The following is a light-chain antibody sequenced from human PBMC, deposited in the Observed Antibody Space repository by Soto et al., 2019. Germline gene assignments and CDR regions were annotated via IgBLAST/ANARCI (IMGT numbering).Light chain of an antibody. CDR3: QQSYSSPPT. CDR2: GAS. CDR1: QSVSNN. V-gene: IGKV3-15*01. J-gene: IGKJ1*01. Sequence: EIVMTQSPATLSVSPGERVTLSCRASQSVSNNLAWYQQNPGQPPRLLIYGASTWATGIPDRFSGSRSGPDFTLTISSLQPEDFATYYCQQSYSSPPTFGQGTKVDIK.